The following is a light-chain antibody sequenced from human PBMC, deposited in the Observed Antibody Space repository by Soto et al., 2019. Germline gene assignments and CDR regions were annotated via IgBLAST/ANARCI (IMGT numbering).Light chain of an antibody. J-gene: IGLJ1*01. CDR1: SGDIGSYNR. CDR2: EVT. V-gene: IGLV2-14*01. Sequence: QSALTQPASVSGSPGQSITISCTGTSGDIGSYNRVSWYQQHPGKPPKLKIYEVTDRPSGVSIRFSGSKSGNTASLTISGLQAEDEAEYYCSSYTNINTRACVFGTGTKLTVL. CDR3: SSYTNINTRACV.